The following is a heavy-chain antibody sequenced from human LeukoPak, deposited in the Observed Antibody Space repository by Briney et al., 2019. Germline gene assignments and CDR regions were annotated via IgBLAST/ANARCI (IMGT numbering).Heavy chain of an antibody. D-gene: IGHD3-22*01. CDR3: ARERYYYDSSGFDY. V-gene: IGHV3-21*01. J-gene: IGHJ4*02. CDR1: GFTFSSYS. CDR2: ISSSSSYI. Sequence: GGSLRLSCAASGFTFSSYSMNWVRQAPGKGLEWVSSISSSSSYIYYADSVKGRFTISRDNAKNSLYLQMDSLRAEDTAVYYCARERYYYDSSGFDYWGQGTLVTVSS.